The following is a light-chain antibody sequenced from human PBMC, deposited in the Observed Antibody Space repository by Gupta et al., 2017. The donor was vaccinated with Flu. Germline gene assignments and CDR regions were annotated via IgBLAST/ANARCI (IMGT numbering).Light chain of an antibody. V-gene: IGLV1-40*01. CDR1: SSNIGAGYD. Sequence: QPVLTQPPSVSGAPGQRVTISCTGSSSNIGAGYDVHWYQQIPGTAPKVLIYGNSNRPSGVPDRFSGSKSVTSASLAITGLQAEDEAYYYGQSYDNSLSGSKGFGGGPKLTVL. J-gene: IGLJ3*02. CDR2: GNS. CDR3: QSYDNSLSGSKG.